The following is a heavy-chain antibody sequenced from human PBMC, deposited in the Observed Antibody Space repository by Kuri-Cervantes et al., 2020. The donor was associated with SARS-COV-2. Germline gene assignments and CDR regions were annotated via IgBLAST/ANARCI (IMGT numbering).Heavy chain of an antibody. CDR1: GYSFTSCW. CDR3: ARQGAYSSGYTDY. Sequence: GGSLRLSCKGSGYSFTSCWISWVRQMPGKGLEWMGRIDPSDSYTNYSPSFQGHVTISADKSISTAYLQWSSLKASDTAMYYCARQGAYSSGYTDYWGQGTLVIVSS. J-gene: IGHJ4*02. V-gene: IGHV5-10-1*01. CDR2: IDPSDSYT. D-gene: IGHD6-19*01.